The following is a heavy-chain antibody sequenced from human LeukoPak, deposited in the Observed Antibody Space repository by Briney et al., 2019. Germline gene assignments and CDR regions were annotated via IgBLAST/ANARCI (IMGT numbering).Heavy chain of an antibody. D-gene: IGHD3-22*01. CDR1: GITLSNYG. Sequence: GGSLRLSCAVSGITLSNYGMSWVRQAPGKGLEWVAGIGGSGGRANYADSVKGRFTISRDNPKNTLYLQMNSLRAEDTAVYFCAKRGVVIRVILVGFHKEAYYFDSWGQGALVIVSS. CDR3: AKRGVVIRVILVGFHKEAYYFDS. V-gene: IGHV3-23*01. J-gene: IGHJ4*02. CDR2: IGGSGGRA.